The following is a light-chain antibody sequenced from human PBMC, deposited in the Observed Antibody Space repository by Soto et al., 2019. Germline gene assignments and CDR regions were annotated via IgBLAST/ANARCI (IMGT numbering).Light chain of an antibody. CDR1: QSVSSY. J-gene: IGKJ1*01. Sequence: EIVLTQSPATLSLSPGERATLSCRASQSVSSYLAWYQQKPGQAPRLLIYDASNRVTGIPARFSGSGSGTDFTLTISSLEPEDFEVYYCQQRYNWPRTFGQGTKVDI. V-gene: IGKV3-11*01. CDR3: QQRYNWPRT. CDR2: DAS.